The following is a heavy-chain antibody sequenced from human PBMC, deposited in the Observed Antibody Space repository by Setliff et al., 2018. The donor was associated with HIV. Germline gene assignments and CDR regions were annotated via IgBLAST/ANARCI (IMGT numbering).Heavy chain of an antibody. V-gene: IGHV3-23*01. D-gene: IGHD1-26*01. CDR3: AKPTSGMYPRAFDL. Sequence: QPGGSLRLSCAAFGSGYSTFDMDWVRQTPGKGLEWVADVSPDGYEKRYADFVKGRFTVSRDNSKNILFLQMDSLGAEDTGIYYCAKPTSGMYPRAFDLWGRGTVVTVSS. CDR1: GSGYSTFD. J-gene: IGHJ3*01. CDR2: VSPDGYEK.